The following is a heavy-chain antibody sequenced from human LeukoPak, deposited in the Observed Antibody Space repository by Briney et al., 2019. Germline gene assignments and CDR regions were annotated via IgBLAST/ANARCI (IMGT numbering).Heavy chain of an antibody. J-gene: IGHJ4*02. Sequence: GGSLRLSCAASGFTFSSYWISWVCQAPGEGLEWVAKINQDGTEKAYVDSVRGRFTISRDNAKNSLFLQMNSLRAEDTAVYYCATGTILFDYWGQGTLVTVSS. V-gene: IGHV3-7*05. D-gene: IGHD3-3*02. CDR1: GFTFSSYW. CDR3: ATGTILFDY. CDR2: INQDGTEK.